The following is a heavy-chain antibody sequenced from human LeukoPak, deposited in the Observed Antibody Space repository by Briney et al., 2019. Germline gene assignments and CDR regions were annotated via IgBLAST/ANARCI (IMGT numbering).Heavy chain of an antibody. CDR2: ISAYNGNT. CDR3: ARDQCIITNCYHENWFDP. D-gene: IGHD2-2*01. Sequence: ASVKVSCKASGYTFSNYGISWVRQAPGQGLEWMGWISAYNGNTNYAQKLQDRVTMTTDTSTSTAYMELRSLRSDDTAVYYCARDQCIITNCYHENWFDPWGQGTLVTVSS. CDR1: GYTFSNYG. V-gene: IGHV1-18*01. J-gene: IGHJ5*02.